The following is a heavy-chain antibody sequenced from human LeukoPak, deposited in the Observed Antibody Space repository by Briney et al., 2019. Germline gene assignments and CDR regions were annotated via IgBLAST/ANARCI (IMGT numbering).Heavy chain of an antibody. V-gene: IGHV4-34*01. Sequence: SETLSLTCAVYGVSFSSYYWNWLRQPPGKGLEWMGEINHNGSTNYNPSLKSRVTISVDTSNNQFSLKLSSVTAADTAVYYCARRAPRGTAMVTRVFDIWGQGTMVTVSS. J-gene: IGHJ3*02. CDR2: INHNGST. D-gene: IGHD5-18*01. CDR3: ARRAPRGTAMVTRVFDI. CDR1: GVSFSSYY.